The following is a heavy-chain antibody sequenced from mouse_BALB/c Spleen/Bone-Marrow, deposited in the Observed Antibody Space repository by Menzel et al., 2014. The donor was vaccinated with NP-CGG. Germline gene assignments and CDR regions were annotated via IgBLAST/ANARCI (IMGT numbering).Heavy chain of an antibody. CDR1: GYTFTSYW. Sequence: VQLQQSGAELVRPGASVKLSCKASGYTFTSYWINWVKQRPGQGLQWIGNIYPSDSYTNYNQKFKDKATLTVDKSSSTAYMQLSSPTFEDSAVYYCTRGDYYGSSSFAYWGQGTLVTVST. CDR3: TRGDYYGSSSFAY. V-gene: IGHV1-69*02. J-gene: IGHJ3*01. D-gene: IGHD1-1*01. CDR2: IYPSDSYT.